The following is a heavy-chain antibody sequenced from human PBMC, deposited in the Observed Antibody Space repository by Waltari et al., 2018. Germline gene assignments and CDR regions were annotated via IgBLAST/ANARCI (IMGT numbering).Heavy chain of an antibody. J-gene: IGHJ3*01. V-gene: IGHV1-18*01. CDR1: GYSFTNYG. Sequence: QVQLVQSGAEVKKPGASVKVSCKASGYSFTNYGISWVRQAPGQELEGMGWISAYKCDKKNAQGCQDRVTITTDTSTTTAYMEMRSLRADDTAVYYCARIWGSRRLTTVTTDAFDVWGQGTMVTVSS. CDR2: ISAYKCDK. D-gene: IGHD4-17*01. CDR3: ARIWGSRRLTTVTTDAFDV.